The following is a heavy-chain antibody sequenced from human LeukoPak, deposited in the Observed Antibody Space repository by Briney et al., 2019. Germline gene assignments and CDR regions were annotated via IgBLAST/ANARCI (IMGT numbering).Heavy chain of an antibody. Sequence: ASVKVSCKASGYTFTGFHIHWVRQAPGQGLEWMGLINPNSGGTNYAQNFQGRVTMTRDTSISTAYMELSRLRSDDTAVYYCARDLNQYSDGSGNWGQGTLVTVSS. CDR2: INPNSGGT. CDR3: ARDLNQYSDGSGN. CDR1: GYTFTGFH. J-gene: IGHJ4*02. V-gene: IGHV1-2*02. D-gene: IGHD4-11*01.